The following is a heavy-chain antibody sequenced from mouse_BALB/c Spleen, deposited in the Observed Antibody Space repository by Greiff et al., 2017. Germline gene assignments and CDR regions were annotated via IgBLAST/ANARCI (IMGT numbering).Heavy chain of an antibody. CDR1: GFTFSDYY. CDR2: ISDGGSYT. CDR3: ARDGQLVLNYFDY. D-gene: IGHD3-2*01. V-gene: IGHV5-4*02. J-gene: IGHJ2*01. Sequence: DVKLVESGGGLVKPGGSLKLSCAASGFTFSDYYMYWVRQTPEKRLEWVATISDGGSYTYYPDSVKGRFTISRDNAKNNLYLQMSSLKSEDTAMYYCARDGQLVLNYFDYWGQGTTLTVSS.